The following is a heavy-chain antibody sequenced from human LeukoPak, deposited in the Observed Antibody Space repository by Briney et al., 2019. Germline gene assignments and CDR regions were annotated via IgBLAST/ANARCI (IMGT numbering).Heavy chain of an antibody. D-gene: IGHD5-24*01. J-gene: IGHJ4*02. CDR2: ISYDGSNK. CDR3: ARDSGVGGYNPTVDY. CDR1: GFTFSSYG. V-gene: IGHV3-30*03. Sequence: GGSLRLSCAASGFTFSSYGMHWVRQAPGKGLEWVAVISYDGSNKYYADSVKGRFTISRDNSKTTLYLQMNSLRAEDTAVYYCARDSGVGGYNPTVDYWGQGTLVTVSS.